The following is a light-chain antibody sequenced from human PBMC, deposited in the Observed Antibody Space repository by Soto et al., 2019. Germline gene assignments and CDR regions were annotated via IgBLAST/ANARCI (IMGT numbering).Light chain of an antibody. Sequence: DIQMTQSPSSLSASVGDRVTITCQASQDISNYLNWYQQKPGKAPKLLIYDASNLETGVPSRFSGSGSGTDFTFTISSLQPEDIATYYCLQYDNHPLTFGGGTKVEIK. CDR1: QDISNY. V-gene: IGKV1-33*01. CDR2: DAS. CDR3: LQYDNHPLT. J-gene: IGKJ4*01.